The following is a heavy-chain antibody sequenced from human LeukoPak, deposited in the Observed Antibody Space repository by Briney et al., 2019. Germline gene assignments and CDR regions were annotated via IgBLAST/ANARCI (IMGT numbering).Heavy chain of an antibody. CDR3: AQAMVRGVL. V-gene: IGHV1-3*01. Sequence: GASVKVSCKASGYTFTSYLMHWVRQAPGQRLEWMGWINAGNGNTNYSQMFQGRVTITRHTSATTAYMELSSLRSEDTAVYYCAQAMVRGVLWGQGTLVTVSS. CDR2: INAGNGNT. D-gene: IGHD3-10*01. J-gene: IGHJ4*02. CDR1: GYTFTSYL.